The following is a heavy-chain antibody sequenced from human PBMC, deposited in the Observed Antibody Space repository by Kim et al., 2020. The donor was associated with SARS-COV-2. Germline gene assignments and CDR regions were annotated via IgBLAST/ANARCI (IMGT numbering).Heavy chain of an antibody. CDR3: VRDEGTY. V-gene: IGHV3-7*05. CDR1: GFTFRNLI. Sequence: GGSLRLSCAVSGFTFRNLIMTWVRQAPGKGLEWVANVKQDGSEKNYVDSVKCRFTVSRDNAKNSLYLQMNTLRAEDTAVYYCVRDEGTYWGQGTLVTVSS. J-gene: IGHJ4*02. D-gene: IGHD3-10*01. CDR2: VKQDGSEK.